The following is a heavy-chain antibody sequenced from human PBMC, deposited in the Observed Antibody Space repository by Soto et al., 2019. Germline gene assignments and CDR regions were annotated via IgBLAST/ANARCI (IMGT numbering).Heavy chain of an antibody. J-gene: IGHJ4*01. Sequence: QVQLVQSGAEVKKPGSSVKVSCKASGGTFSSYAISWVRQAPGQGLEWMGGIIPIFGTANYAQKFQGRVTVNRDESQNTGHKEPSNQGCKDKGGYYVGGINGYYDKKGVGGQGNPVHVSS. CDR1: GGTFSSYA. CDR3: GGINGYYDKKGV. CDR2: IIPIFGTA. V-gene: IGHV1-69*01. D-gene: IGHD3-3*01.